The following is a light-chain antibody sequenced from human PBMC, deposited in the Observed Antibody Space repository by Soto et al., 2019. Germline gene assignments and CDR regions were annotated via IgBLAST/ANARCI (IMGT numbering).Light chain of an antibody. J-gene: IGKJ4*01. CDR1: QTIDNT. Sequence: EIVMTQSPATLSLSPGERATLSCRASQTIDNTLAWYQRKPGQAPRLLIYDASTRATGVPARFSGSGSGTDFTLTTSSLEPEDFAVYYCQQRSNWPLTFGGGTKVDIK. V-gene: IGKV3-11*01. CDR2: DAS. CDR3: QQRSNWPLT.